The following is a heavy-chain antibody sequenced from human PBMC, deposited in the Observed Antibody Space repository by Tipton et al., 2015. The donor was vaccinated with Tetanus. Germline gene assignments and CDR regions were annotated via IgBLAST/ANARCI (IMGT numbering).Heavy chain of an antibody. CDR2: IYYSGST. D-gene: IGHD6-19*01. CDR1: GGSVSSGSYY. J-gene: IGHJ4*02. CDR3: ARSSGWSLTAQN. Sequence: TRSLTCTVSGGSVSSGSYYWSWIRQPPGKGMEWIGYIYYSGSTNYNPSLKSRVTISVDTSKNQFSLKLSSVTAADTAVYYCARSSGWSLTAQNWGQGTLVTVSS. V-gene: IGHV4-61*01.